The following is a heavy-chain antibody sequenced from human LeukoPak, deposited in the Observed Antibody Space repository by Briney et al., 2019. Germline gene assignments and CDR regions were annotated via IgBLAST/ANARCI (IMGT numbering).Heavy chain of an antibody. J-gene: IGHJ3*02. V-gene: IGHV3-66*01. D-gene: IGHD4-17*01. Sequence: GGSLRLSCAGSGFTVSSNYMSWVRQAPGKGLEWVSVIYSGGSTYYADSVKGRFTISRDISQNTLYLQMNSLRAEDTALYYCSRTTDDAFDIWGQGTMVTVSS. CDR3: SRTTDDAFDI. CDR1: GFTVSSNY. CDR2: IYSGGST.